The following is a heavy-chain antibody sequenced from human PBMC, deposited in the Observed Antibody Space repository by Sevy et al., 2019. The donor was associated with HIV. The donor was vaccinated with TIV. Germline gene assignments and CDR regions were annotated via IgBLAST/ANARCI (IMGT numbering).Heavy chain of an antibody. CDR2: IIPIFGTA. V-gene: IGHV1-69*13. D-gene: IGHD3-10*01. CDR3: AREQALWFGELLSGNWFDP. J-gene: IGHJ5*02. CDR1: GGTFSSYA. Sequence: ASVKVSCKASGGTFSSYAISWVRQAPGQGLEWMGGIIPIFGTANYAQKFQGRVTITADESTSTAYMELSSLRSEDTAVYYCAREQALWFGELLSGNWFDPWGQGTLVTVSS.